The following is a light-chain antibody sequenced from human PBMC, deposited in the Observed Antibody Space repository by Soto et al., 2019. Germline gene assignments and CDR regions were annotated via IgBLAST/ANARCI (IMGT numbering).Light chain of an antibody. CDR3: QQYNNWPIT. CDR1: QSVSSN. J-gene: IGKJ4*01. V-gene: IGKV3-15*01. Sequence: DIVMTQSPLSLPVTPGEPASISCRASQSVSSNLAWYQQKPGQAPRLLIYGASTRATGIPARFSGSGSGTEFTLTISSLQSEDFAVYYCQQYNNWPITFGGGTKVEIK. CDR2: GAS.